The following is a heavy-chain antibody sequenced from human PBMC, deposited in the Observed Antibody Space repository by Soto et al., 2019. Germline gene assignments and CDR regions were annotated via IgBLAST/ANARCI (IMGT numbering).Heavy chain of an antibody. CDR3: TTAYYAFWSGYAFDY. CDR1: GFTFNNAW. CDR2: IKSKTDGGTT. D-gene: IGHD3-3*01. Sequence: EVQLVESGGGLVKPGGSLRLSCAASGFTFNNAWMNWVRQAPGKGLEWAGHIKSKTDGGTTDYAAPVKGRFTISRDDSKNTLYLQMDSLKTEDIAVYYCTTAYYAFWSGYAFDYWGQGTLVTVSS. J-gene: IGHJ4*02. V-gene: IGHV3-15*07.